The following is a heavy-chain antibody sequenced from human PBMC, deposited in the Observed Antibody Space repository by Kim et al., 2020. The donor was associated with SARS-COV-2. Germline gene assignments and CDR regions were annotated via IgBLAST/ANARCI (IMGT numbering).Heavy chain of an antibody. CDR2: ISGSGGST. Sequence: GGSLRLSCAASGFTFSSYAMSWVRQAPGKGLEWVSAISGSGGSTYYADSVKGRFTISRDNSKNTLYLQMNSLRAEDTAAYYCAKPLWKKIGPGALDAFDIRGKATMVTVSS. V-gene: IGHV3-23*01. CDR1: GFTFSSYA. J-gene: IGHJ3*02. D-gene: IGHD3-10*01. CDR3: AKPLWKKIGPGALDAFDI.